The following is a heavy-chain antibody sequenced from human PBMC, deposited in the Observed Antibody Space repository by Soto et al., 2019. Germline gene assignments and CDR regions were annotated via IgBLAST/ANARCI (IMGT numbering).Heavy chain of an antibody. J-gene: IGHJ6*02. V-gene: IGHV3-33*01. Sequence: GGSLRLSCAASGFTFSSYGMHWVRQASGKGLEWVAVIWYDGSNKYYADSVKGRFTISRDNSKNTLYLQMNSLRAEDTAVYYCARSRIAAAARGYYYYYGMDVWGQGTTVTVSS. CDR2: IWYDGSNK. CDR3: ARSRIAAAARGYYYYYGMDV. CDR1: GFTFSSYG. D-gene: IGHD6-13*01.